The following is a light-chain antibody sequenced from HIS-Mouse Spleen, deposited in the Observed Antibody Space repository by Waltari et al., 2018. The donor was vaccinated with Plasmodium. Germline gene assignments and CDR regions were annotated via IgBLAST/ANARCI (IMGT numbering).Light chain of an antibody. CDR3: CSYAGSSSLV. J-gene: IGLJ2*01. CDR1: SRAVGSYNL. Sequence: QTALTQPASVSGSPGQSITISCTGTSRAVGSYNLVPWYQQHPGKAPKPMIYEGSKRPSGVSNRCSGSKSGNTASLTISGLQAEDEADYYCCSYAGSSSLVFGGGTKLTVL. V-gene: IGLV2-23*01. CDR2: EGS.